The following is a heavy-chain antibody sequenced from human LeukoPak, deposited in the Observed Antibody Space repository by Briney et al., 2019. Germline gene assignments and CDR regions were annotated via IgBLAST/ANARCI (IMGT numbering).Heavy chain of an antibody. V-gene: IGHV3-21*01. D-gene: IGHD3-9*01. CDR1: GFTFSSYS. CDR2: ISSSSSYI. Sequence: GGSLRLSCTASGFTFSSYSMNWVRQAPGKGLEWVSSISSSSSYIYYADSVKGRFTISRDNAKNSLYLQMNSLRAEDTAVYYCALGDILTGYIYWGQGTLVTVSS. J-gene: IGHJ4*02. CDR3: ALGDILTGYIY.